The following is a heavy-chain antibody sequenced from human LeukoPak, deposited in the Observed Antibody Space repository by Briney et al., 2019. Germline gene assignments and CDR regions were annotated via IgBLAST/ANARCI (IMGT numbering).Heavy chain of an antibody. CDR2: ISSSSSPI. D-gene: IGHD3-9*01. V-gene: IGHV3-48*01. J-gene: IGHJ4*02. CDR1: GFTFSNYS. CDR3: ARDRYESY. Sequence: QSGGSLRLSCAASGFTFSNYSMNWVRQAPGKGLEWVSYISSSSSPIYYADSVKGRSTISRDNAKNSLYLQMNSVRAEDTAVYYCARDRYESYWGQGTLVTVSS.